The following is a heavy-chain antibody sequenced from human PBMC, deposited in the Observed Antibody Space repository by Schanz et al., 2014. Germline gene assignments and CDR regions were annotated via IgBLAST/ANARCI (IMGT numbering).Heavy chain of an antibody. J-gene: IGHJ3*02. D-gene: IGHD5-12*01. CDR2: IIPVLNIA. V-gene: IGHV1-69*09. Sequence: QVQLVQSGTQVKKPGSSVKVSCKASGGTFSSFGINWVRQAPGQGLEWMGRIIPVLNIATYAQRFQGRLTITADKSTSTAYMELSSLRSDDTAVYYCARGGGPEDVFDIWGQGTILTVSS. CDR3: ARGGGPEDVFDI. CDR1: GGTFSSFG.